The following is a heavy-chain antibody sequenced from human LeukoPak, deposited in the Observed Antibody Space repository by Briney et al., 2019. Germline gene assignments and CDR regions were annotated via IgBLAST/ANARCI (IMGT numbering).Heavy chain of an antibody. CDR2: IYSDNT. CDR1: GGSFSGYY. Sequence: PSETLSLTCAVYGGSFSGYYWSWVRQAPGKGLEWVSFIYSDNTHYSDSVKGRFTISRDNSKNTLYLQMNSLRAEDTAVYYCAKRPSGSSWYRSPPYYFDYWGQGTLVTVSS. J-gene: IGHJ4*02. CDR3: AKRPSGSSWYRSPPYYFDY. V-gene: IGHV3-53*01. D-gene: IGHD6-13*01.